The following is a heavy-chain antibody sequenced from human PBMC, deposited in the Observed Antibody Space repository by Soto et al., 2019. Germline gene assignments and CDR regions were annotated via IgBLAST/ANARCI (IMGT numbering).Heavy chain of an antibody. Sequence: QVQLQESGPGLVKPSETLSLTCTVSGDSISSNHWSWIRQPPGKGLEWIGYIFYSGITYYNPSLKSRVPISVDTSKNQFSLKLSSVTAADTAMYYCATYSAGGGGRGYWGQGTLVTVSS. CDR3: ATYSAGGGGRGY. CDR2: IFYSGIT. V-gene: IGHV4-59*08. D-gene: IGHD3-16*01. J-gene: IGHJ4*02. CDR1: GDSISSNH.